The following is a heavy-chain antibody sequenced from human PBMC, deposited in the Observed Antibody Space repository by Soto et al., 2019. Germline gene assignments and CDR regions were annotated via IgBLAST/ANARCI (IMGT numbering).Heavy chain of an antibody. CDR3: VRGVPGDQTYFWYGMDV. CDR1: GVSISSSNW. J-gene: IGHJ6*02. CDR2: IYHSGST. V-gene: IGHV4-4*02. D-gene: IGHD7-27*01. Sequence: SETLSLTCAFSGVSISSSNWWSWVRQPPGKGLEWIGEIYHSGSTNYNPSLKSRVTISVDKSKNQFSLKLSSVTAADTAAYYCVRGVPGDQTYFWYGMDVWGQGTTVTVSS.